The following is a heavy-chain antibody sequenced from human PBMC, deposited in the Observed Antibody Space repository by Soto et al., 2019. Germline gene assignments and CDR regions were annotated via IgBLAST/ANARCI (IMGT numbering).Heavy chain of an antibody. CDR2: IIPIFGTA. CDR3: ARPRGDSSGYKTKNYYYYYYGMDV. V-gene: IGHV1-69*13. J-gene: IGHJ6*02. Sequence: SVKVSCKASGGTFSSYAISWVRQAPGQGLEWMGGIIPIFGTANYAQKFQGRVTITADESTSTAYMELSSLRSEDTAVYYCARPRGDSSGYKTKNYYYYYYGMDVWGQGTTVTVS. D-gene: IGHD3-22*01. CDR1: GGTFSSYA.